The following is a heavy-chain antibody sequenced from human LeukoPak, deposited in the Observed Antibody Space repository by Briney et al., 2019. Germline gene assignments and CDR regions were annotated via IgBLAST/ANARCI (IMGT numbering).Heavy chain of an antibody. CDR2: IKQDGSEK. CDR3: VRGRLTTDY. Sequence: GGSLRLSCAASGFTFSDYWMTWVRQPPGKGLEWVANIKQDGSEKNYVDSVKGRFTISRDSAKNSLYLQMTSLRAEDTAVYYCVRGRLTTDYWGQGTLVTVSS. CDR1: GFTFSDYW. J-gene: IGHJ4*02. V-gene: IGHV3-7*05. D-gene: IGHD1-1*01.